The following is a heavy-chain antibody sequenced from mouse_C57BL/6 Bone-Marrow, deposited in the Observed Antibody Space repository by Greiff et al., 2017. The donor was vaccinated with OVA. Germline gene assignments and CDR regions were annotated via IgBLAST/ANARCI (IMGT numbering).Heavy chain of an antibody. CDR2: INPGSGGT. J-gene: IGHJ4*01. V-gene: IGHV1-54*01. CDR3: ARDGSCRYAMDY. Sequence: VQLVESGAELVRPGTSVKVSCKASGYAFTNYLIEWVKQRPGQGLEWIGVINPGSGGTNYNEKFKGKATLTADKSSSTAYMQLSSLTSEDSAVYFCARDGSCRYAMDYWGQGTSVTVSS. CDR1: GYAFTNYL. D-gene: IGHD1-1*01.